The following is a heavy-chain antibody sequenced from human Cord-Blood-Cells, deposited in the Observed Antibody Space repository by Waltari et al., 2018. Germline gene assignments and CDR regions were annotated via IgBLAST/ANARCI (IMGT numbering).Heavy chain of an antibody. J-gene: IGHJ4*02. CDR1: GYTLTELS. V-gene: IGHV1-24*01. CDR3: ARGAYAFVSRGYGDY. CDR2: SVRGACET. Sequence: QVQLVQPGAEVKKPAPSVKVSCKVSGYTLTELSMHWVRQAPGKGREWMGGSVRGACETISGHKYQGLVAMTEATPTATAYMPLVSLRAGKTAVYYGARGAYAFVSRGYGDYWRQGTLVTVSS. D-gene: IGHD3-22*01.